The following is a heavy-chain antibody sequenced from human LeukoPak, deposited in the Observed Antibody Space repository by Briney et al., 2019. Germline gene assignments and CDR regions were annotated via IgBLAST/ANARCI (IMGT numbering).Heavy chain of an antibody. J-gene: IGHJ4*02. CDR1: GFTVSSNY. CDR3: ARERVEYRRSFFDS. D-gene: IGHD6-6*01. CDR2: IYSWGST. V-gene: IGHV3-53*01. Sequence: GGSVTLSCAASGFTVSSNYMSGVRQARGKGREGVSVIYSWGSTYYADSGKGRFTISRDNSKNALYLQMTNLRAGDTAVYYCARERVEYRRSFFDSWGPGTLVTLSS.